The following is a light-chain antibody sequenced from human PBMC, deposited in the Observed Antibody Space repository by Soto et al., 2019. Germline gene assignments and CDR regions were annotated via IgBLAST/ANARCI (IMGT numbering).Light chain of an antibody. Sequence: EIVLTQSPGTLSLSPGERATLSCRASQSVSSSYLAWYQQKPGQAPRLLIYSASSRATGIPDRFSGSGSGTDFTLTISSLQPEDFATYYCQQLSTYPLTFGGGTKVDNK. CDR2: SAS. CDR1: QSVSSSY. CDR3: QQLSTYPLT. J-gene: IGKJ4*01. V-gene: IGKV3-20*01.